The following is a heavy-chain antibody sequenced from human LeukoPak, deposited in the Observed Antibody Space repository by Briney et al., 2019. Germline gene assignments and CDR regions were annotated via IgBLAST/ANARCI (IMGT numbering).Heavy chain of an antibody. J-gene: IGHJ4*02. CDR1: GFTFSSSA. D-gene: IGHD2-8*02. V-gene: IGHV3-30*02. CDR3: AKDGSWSCTD. Sequence: PGGSLRLSCGASGFTFSSSAMHWVRQGPGTGLEWVAYIAHHGNNKYYADSVKGRFTISRDNSKGSLYLQMNSLRADDTAVYYCAKDGSWSCTDWGQGTLVRVSS. CDR2: IAHHGNNK.